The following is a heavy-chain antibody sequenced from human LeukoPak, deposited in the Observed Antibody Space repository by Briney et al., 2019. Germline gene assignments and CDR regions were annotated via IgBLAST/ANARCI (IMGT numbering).Heavy chain of an antibody. J-gene: IGHJ6*02. CDR1: GFTFSSYA. Sequence: GGSLRLSCVASGFTFSSYAMTWVRQAPGKGLEWVSAINSGGVSTYYADSVKGRFTISRDNSKNTLSLQMNILRAEDTAVYYCARDVVSLYYYYGMDVWGQGTTVTVSS. CDR2: INSGGVST. V-gene: IGHV3-23*01. CDR3: ARDVVSLYYYYGMDV. D-gene: IGHD2-2*01.